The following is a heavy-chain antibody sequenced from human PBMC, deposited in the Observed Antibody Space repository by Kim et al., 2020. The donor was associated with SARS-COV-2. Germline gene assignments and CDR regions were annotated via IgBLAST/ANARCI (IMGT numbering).Heavy chain of an antibody. V-gene: IGHV3-11*04. D-gene: IGHD5-18*01. Sequence: YNADSVKGRFTIYRDNGKNSLYLQRNSLRAEDTDVYYGTRDPDTSSKVDYWGQGTLVTVSS. CDR3: TRDPDTSSKVDY. J-gene: IGHJ4*02.